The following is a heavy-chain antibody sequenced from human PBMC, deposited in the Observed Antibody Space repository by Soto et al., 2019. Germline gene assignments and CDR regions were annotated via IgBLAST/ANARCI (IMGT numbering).Heavy chain of an antibody. CDR3: SNGRYCLTGRCFPNWFDS. CDR2: IYKSATT. D-gene: IGHD2-15*01. Sequence: SETLSLTCSVSGDSISTVDYFWAWIRQPPGQALEYIGYIYKSATTYYNPSFESRVAISLDTSKSQFSLNVTSVTAADTAVYFCSNGRYCLTGRCFPNWFDSWGQGTLVTVSS. V-gene: IGHV4-30-4*01. J-gene: IGHJ5*01. CDR1: GDSISTVDYF.